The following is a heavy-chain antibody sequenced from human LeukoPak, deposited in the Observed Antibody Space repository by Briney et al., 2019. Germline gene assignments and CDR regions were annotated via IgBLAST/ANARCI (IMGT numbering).Heavy chain of an antibody. CDR1: GGSISSSSYY. Sequence: SQTLSLTCTVSGGSISSSSYYWGWIRQPPGKGLEWIGSIYYSGSTYHNPSLKSRVTISVDTSKNQFSLKLTSVTAADTAVYYCARLMTTVVAGPYYYYYYMDVWGKGTSVTVS. J-gene: IGHJ6*03. CDR3: ARLMTTVVAGPYYYYYYMDV. D-gene: IGHD4-23*01. CDR2: IYYSGST. V-gene: IGHV4-39*01.